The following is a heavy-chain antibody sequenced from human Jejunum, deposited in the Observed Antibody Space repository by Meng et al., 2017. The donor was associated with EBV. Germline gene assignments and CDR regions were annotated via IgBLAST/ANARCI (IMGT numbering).Heavy chain of an antibody. Sequence: QVQMVESGGGVAQPGGSLRLSCAACGFSLSRSGVHWVRQVPDKGLDWVAVVWSDGSNNYADSVKGRFTVSRDNSKNTLYLQMNNLRVEDTGVYYCARDPDMVPGVVDYGVDVWGQGTTVTVSS. CDR1: GFSLSRSG. J-gene: IGHJ6*02. CDR2: VWSDGSN. D-gene: IGHD3-10*01. CDR3: ARDPDMVPGVVDYGVDV. V-gene: IGHV3-33*01.